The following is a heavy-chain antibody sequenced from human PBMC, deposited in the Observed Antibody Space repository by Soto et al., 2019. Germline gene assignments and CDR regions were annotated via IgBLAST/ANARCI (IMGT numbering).Heavy chain of an antibody. Sequence: QVQLVESGGGVVQPGTSLRLSCAASGFTLSNYAMHWVRQAPGKGLEWVAVLWSDGSPTYYSDSVEGRFTISRDISKSTLSLLRNSLRADDTAIYYCAREVAVGGVPPGGAFQIWGQGTMVTVSS. CDR2: LWSDGSPT. J-gene: IGHJ3*02. CDR1: GFTLSNYA. D-gene: IGHD6-19*01. V-gene: IGHV3-33*01. CDR3: AREVAVGGVPPGGAFQI.